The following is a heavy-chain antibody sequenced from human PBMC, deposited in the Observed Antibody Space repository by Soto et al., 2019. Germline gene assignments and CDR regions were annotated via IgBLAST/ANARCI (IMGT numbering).Heavy chain of an antibody. J-gene: IGHJ4*02. CDR1: GGSISSSSYY. CDR2: IYYSGST. CDR3: ARPYDSSGYLGY. D-gene: IGHD3-22*01. V-gene: IGHV4-39*01. Sequence: SETLSLTCTVSGGSISSSSYYWGWIRQPPGKGLEWIGSIYYSGSTYYNPSLKSRVTISVDTSKNQFSLKLSSVTAADTAVYYCARPYDSSGYLGYWGQGTLVTV.